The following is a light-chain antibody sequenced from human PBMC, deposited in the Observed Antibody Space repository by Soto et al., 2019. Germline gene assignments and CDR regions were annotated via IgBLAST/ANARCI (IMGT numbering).Light chain of an antibody. Sequence: EIVMTQSPATLSVSPGERATLSCRASQSVSSNLAWYQQKPGQAPRLLIYGASTRATGIPARFSGSGSGTEFTLTISSLQSEDFAVCYCQQYNNWPRAFGGGTKVEIK. J-gene: IGKJ4*01. CDR2: GAS. CDR3: QQYNNWPRA. V-gene: IGKV3-15*01. CDR1: QSVSSN.